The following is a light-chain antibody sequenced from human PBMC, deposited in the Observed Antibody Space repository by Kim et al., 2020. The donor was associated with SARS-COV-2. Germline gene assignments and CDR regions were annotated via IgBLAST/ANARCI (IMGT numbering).Light chain of an antibody. CDR3: QKYDDAPWT. CDR1: QKMTSNY. J-gene: IGKJ1*01. Sequence: PGERATLSCRASQKMTSNYLAWFQQNPGQAPSLLIYGASSRAAGVPDRFSGSGSETDFPLTISRLEPEDIAVYYCQKYDDAPWTFGQGTKVDIK. CDR2: GAS. V-gene: IGKV3-20*01.